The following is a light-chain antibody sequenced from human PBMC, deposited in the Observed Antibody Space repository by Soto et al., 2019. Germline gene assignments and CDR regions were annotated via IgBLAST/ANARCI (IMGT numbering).Light chain of an antibody. J-gene: IGLJ1*01. Sequence: LTQPPSVSAAPGQKVTISCSGSSSDIGRNYVSWYKHLPRTAPKLLIYENYKRPSGIPDRFSGSKSGTSATLGITGLQTGDQADYFCGTWDSSVTTFVFGIG. CDR3: GTWDSSVTTFV. V-gene: IGLV1-51*02. CDR1: SSDIGRNY. CDR2: ENY.